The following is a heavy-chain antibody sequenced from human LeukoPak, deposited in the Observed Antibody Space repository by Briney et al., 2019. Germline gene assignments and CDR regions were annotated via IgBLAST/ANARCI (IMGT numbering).Heavy chain of an antibody. V-gene: IGHV3-7*01. CDR3: ARGATGIQLWFFDS. J-gene: IGHJ5*01. Sequence: AGGSLRLSCAASGFTFSPYWMSWVRQAPGKGLEWVANIKQDGSEKYYLDSVKGRFTISRDNAKNSLYLQMNSLRAEDTAVYYCARGATGIQLWFFDSWGQGTLVTVSS. CDR2: IKQDGSEK. D-gene: IGHD5-18*01. CDR1: GFTFSPYW.